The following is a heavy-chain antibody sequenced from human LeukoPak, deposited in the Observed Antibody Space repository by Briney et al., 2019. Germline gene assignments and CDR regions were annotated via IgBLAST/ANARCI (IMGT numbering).Heavy chain of an antibody. J-gene: IGHJ4*02. D-gene: IGHD1-14*01. Sequence: GGSLRLSCAASGLTFSNAWMSWVRQAPGKGLEWVGRIKRKSDGGTTDYAAPVKGRFTISRDDSKNTLYLRMNSLKSEDTAVYYYTTELDVRPNHYWGQGTLVTVSS. CDR3: TTELDVRPNHY. CDR1: GLTFSNAW. CDR2: IKRKSDGGTT. V-gene: IGHV3-15*01.